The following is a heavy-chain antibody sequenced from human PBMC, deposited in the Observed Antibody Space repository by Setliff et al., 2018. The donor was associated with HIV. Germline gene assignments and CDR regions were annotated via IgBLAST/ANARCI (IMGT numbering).Heavy chain of an antibody. CDR1: GGSISSYY. V-gene: IGHV4-4*09. D-gene: IGHD6-19*01. CDR3: ARSPRIGVAGEFEY. Sequence: SETLSLTCTVSGGSISSYYWSWIRQPPGKGLEWIGYIYTSGSVNYNPSLNSRVTISVDTSKNQFSLKVNSVTAADTAAYYCARSPRIGVAGEFEYWGQGTLVTVSS. J-gene: IGHJ4*02. CDR2: IYTSGSV.